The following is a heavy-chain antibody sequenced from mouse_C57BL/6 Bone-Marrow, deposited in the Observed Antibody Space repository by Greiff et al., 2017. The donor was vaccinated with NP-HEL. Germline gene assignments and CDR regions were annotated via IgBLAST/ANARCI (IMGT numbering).Heavy chain of an antibody. Sequence: VQLQQSGAELVRPGASVKLSCTASGFNIKDYYMHWVKQRPEQGLEWIGRLDPEDGDTEYAPKFQGKATLTADTSSNTAYLQLSSLTAEDTAVYYCTTRGSSCGDFDYWGQGTTLTVSS. CDR2: LDPEDGDT. J-gene: IGHJ2*01. V-gene: IGHV14-1*01. D-gene: IGHD1-1*01. CDR3: TTRGSSCGDFDY. CDR1: GFNIKDYY.